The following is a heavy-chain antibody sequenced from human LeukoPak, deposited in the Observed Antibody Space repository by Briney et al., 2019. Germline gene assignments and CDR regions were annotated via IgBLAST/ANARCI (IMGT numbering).Heavy chain of an antibody. CDR2: INSDGSST. D-gene: IGHD3-22*01. J-gene: IGHJ4*02. CDR3: AREGRPNYYDSSGYYTDFDY. CDR1: GFTFSSYW. Sequence: GGSLRLSCAASGFTFSSYWMHWVRQAPGKGLVWVSRINSDGSSTSYADSVKGRFTISRDNAKNTLYLQMNSLRAEDTAVYYCAREGRPNYYDSSGYYTDFDYWGQGTLVTVSS. V-gene: IGHV3-74*01.